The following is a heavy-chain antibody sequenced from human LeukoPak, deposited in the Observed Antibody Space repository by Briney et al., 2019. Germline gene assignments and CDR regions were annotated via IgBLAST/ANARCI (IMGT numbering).Heavy chain of an antibody. CDR2: IYYSRST. CDR1: GGSMSPYH. V-gene: IGHV4-59*12. Sequence: SETLSLTCTVSGGSMSPYHWGWIRQPPGKGLEWTGYIYYSRSTNYNPSLKSRVTISVDTSKNQFSLKLSSVTAADTAIYYCARAVSGRFDYWGQGTLVTVSS. CDR3: ARAVSGRFDY. J-gene: IGHJ4*02. D-gene: IGHD6-19*01.